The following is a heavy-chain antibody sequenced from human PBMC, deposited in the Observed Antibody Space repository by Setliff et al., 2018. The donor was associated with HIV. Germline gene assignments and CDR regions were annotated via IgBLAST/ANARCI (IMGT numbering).Heavy chain of an antibody. D-gene: IGHD2-21*02. CDR2: IHSSGST. V-gene: IGHV4-4*09. Sequence: ASETLSLTCTVSGGSVNDFYCNWIRQPPGKGPEWIGYIHSSGSTIYNPSLKSRITISLDTSKEQFSLELSSATAADPAVYYCATLDHSGGNFLAYWGQGSLVTVSS. CDR3: ATLDHSGGNFLAY. CDR1: GGSVNDFY. J-gene: IGHJ4*02.